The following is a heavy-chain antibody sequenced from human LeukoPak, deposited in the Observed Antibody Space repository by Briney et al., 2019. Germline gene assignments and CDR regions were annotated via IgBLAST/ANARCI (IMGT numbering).Heavy chain of an antibody. CDR1: GFTFSSYG. CDR3: AKDGHSSWYYSNFFDY. Sequence: GGSLRLSCAASGFTFSSYGMHWVRQAPGKELEWVAFIRYDGSNKYYADSVKGRFTISRDNSKNTLYLQMNSLRAEDTAVYYCAKDGHSSWYYSNFFDYWGQGTLVTVSS. J-gene: IGHJ4*02. D-gene: IGHD6-13*01. CDR2: IRYDGSNK. V-gene: IGHV3-30*02.